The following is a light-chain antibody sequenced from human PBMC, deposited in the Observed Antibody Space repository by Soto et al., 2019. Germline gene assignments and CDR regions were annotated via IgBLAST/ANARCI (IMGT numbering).Light chain of an antibody. J-gene: IGLJ1*01. CDR2: DVS. CDR1: SSDVGAYNS. CDR3: SSYTTSVTYV. V-gene: IGLV2-14*01. Sequence: QSALTQPASVSGSPGQSITISCTGTSSDVGAYNSVSWYQQHPGKAPKLIIYDVSTRPSGISDRFSGSKSGNTASLTISGLQAEDESDYYCSSYTTSVTYVFGPVTKLTVL.